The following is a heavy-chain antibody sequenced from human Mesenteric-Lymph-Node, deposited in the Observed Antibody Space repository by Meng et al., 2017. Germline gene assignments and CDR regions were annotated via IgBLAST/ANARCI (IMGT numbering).Heavy chain of an antibody. CDR1: GGSISSSNW. Sequence: VQRQGAGPGLLKPSGTLSLTYAVSGGSISSSNWWSWVRQPPGKGLEWIGEIYHSGSTNYNPSLKSRVTISVDKSKNQFSLKLSSVTAADTAVYYCARVRITIFGVVTPGDWFDPWGQGTLVTVSS. D-gene: IGHD3-3*01. CDR2: IYHSGST. V-gene: IGHV4-4*02. J-gene: IGHJ5*02. CDR3: ARVRITIFGVVTPGDWFDP.